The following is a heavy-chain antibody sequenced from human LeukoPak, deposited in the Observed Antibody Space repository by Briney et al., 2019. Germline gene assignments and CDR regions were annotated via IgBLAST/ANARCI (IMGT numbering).Heavy chain of an antibody. D-gene: IGHD6-19*01. CDR3: AKDRTPRIAVAGTVDY. Sequence: GGSLRLSCAASGFTFSSYGMHWVRQAPGKGLEWVAVISYDGSNKYYADSVKGRFTISRDNSKNTLYLQMNSLRAEDTAVYYCAKDRTPRIAVAGTVDYWGQGTLVTVSS. CDR1: GFTFSSYG. CDR2: ISYDGSNK. V-gene: IGHV3-30*18. J-gene: IGHJ4*02.